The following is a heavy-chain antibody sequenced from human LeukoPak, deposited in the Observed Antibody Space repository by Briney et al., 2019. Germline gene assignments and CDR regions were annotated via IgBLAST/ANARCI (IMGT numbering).Heavy chain of an antibody. V-gene: IGHV3-74*01. CDR3: ARELPFDY. Sequence: GGSLRLSCAASGFDFSTYAINWVRQAPGKGLVWVSRIKSDGSRTDYADSVKGRFTISRDNAKNTLYLQMNSLRVEDTAVYYCARELPFDYWGQGTLVTVSS. CDR1: GFDFSTYA. J-gene: IGHJ4*02. CDR2: IKSDGSRT.